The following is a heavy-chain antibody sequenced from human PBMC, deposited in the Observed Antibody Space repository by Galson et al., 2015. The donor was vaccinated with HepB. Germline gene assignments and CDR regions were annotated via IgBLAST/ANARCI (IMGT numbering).Heavy chain of an antibody. V-gene: IGHV4-59*08. CDR3: ARQAWYSGSYPFDY. CDR2: IYYSGST. CDR1: GGSISSYY. D-gene: IGHD1-26*01. Sequence: ETLSLTCTVSGGSISSYYWSWIRQPPGKGLEWIGYIYYSGSTNYNPSLKSRVTISVDTSKNQFSLKLSSVTAADTAVYYCARQAWYSGSYPFDYWGQGTLVTVSS. J-gene: IGHJ4*02.